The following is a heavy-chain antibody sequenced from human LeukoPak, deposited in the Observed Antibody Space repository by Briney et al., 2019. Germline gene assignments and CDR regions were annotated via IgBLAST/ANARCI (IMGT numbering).Heavy chain of an antibody. J-gene: IGHJ6*03. V-gene: IGHV4-61*02. CDR2: IYTSGST. D-gene: IGHD1-1*01. CDR3: AREGYNWNDYYYYMDV. Sequence: SETLSLTCTVSGGSISSGSYYWSWIRQPAGKGLEWIGRIYTSGSTNYNPSLKSRVTISVDTSKNQFSLKLSSVTAADTAVYYCAREGYNWNDYYYYMDVWGKGTTVTISS. CDR1: GGSISSGSYY.